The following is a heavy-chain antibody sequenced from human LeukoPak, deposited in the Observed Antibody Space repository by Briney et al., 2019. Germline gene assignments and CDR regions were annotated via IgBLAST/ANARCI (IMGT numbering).Heavy chain of an antibody. V-gene: IGHV4-38-2*02. CDR2: IYHSGST. CDR1: DYSITSDYY. D-gene: IGHD3-10*01. J-gene: IGHJ5*02. CDR3: AREGSTSGTNWFDP. Sequence: SETLSLTCAVSDYSITSDYYWGWIRQPPGKGLEWIGSIYHSGSTYYNPSLKSRVTISVDTSKNQFSLKLTSVTAADTAVYYCAREGSTSGTNWFDPWAQGTLVTVSS.